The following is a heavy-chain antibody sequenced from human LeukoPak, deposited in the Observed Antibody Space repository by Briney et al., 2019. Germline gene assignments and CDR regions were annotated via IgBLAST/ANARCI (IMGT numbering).Heavy chain of an antibody. Sequence: GGSLRLSCAASGFTFSDYYMSWIRQAPGKGLEWVSYISRSGSTIYYADSVKGRFTISRDNAKNSLYLQMNSLRAEDTALYYCARTARTANYYDSSGYGSYYFDYWGQGTLVTVSS. J-gene: IGHJ4*02. CDR2: ISRSGSTI. V-gene: IGHV3-11*01. CDR1: GFTFSDYY. CDR3: ARTARTANYYDSSGYGSYYFDY. D-gene: IGHD3-22*01.